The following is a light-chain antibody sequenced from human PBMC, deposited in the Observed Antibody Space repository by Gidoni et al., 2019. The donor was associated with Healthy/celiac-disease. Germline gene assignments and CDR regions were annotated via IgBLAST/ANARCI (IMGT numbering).Light chain of an antibody. J-gene: IGKJ2*01. Sequence: IQMTQSPSTLSASVGDRVTITCRASQSISSWLAWYQQKPGKAPKLLIYKASSLESGVPSRFSGSGSGTEFTLTISSLQPDDFATYYCQQYNTLWVTLGQGTKLEIK. CDR3: QQYNTLWVT. V-gene: IGKV1-5*03. CDR2: KAS. CDR1: QSISSW.